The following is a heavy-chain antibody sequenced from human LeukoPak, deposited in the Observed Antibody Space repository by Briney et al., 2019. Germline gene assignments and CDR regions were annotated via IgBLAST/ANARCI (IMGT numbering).Heavy chain of an antibody. CDR3: ARTYDFGIGPPGDAFDN. J-gene: IGHJ3*02. D-gene: IGHD3-3*01. CDR1: GFTFTMFS. CDR2: IRGRSDTT. V-gene: IGHV3-48*01. Sequence: GGSLRLSCAASGFTFTMFSMNWLRQAPGKGLEWIAFIRGRSDTTYYADSVQGRFTISRDNAEDSVYLQMNSLRVEDTAVYYCARTYDFGIGPPGDAFDNWGQGTLVTISS.